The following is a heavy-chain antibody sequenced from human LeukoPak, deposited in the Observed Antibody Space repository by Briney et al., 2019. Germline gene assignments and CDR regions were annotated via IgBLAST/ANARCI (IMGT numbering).Heavy chain of an antibody. CDR2: IYYSGST. Sequence: SETLSLTCTVSGGSVSSGSYYWSWIRQPPGKGLEWIGYIYYSGSTNYNPSLKSRVTISVDTSKNQFSLKLSSVTAADTAVYYCAGHVVTDYGDYDCFDPWGQGTLVTVSS. J-gene: IGHJ5*02. D-gene: IGHD4-17*01. V-gene: IGHV4-61*01. CDR3: AGHVVTDYGDYDCFDP. CDR1: GGSVSSGSYY.